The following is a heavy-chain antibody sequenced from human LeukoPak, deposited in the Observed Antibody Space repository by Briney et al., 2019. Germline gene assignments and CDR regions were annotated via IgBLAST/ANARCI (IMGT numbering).Heavy chain of an antibody. Sequence: SETLSLTCTVSGGSISSYYWSWIPQPPGKGLEWIGYIYYSGSTNYNPSLKSRVTISVDTSKNQFFLKLSSVTAAGTAVYYCARRSRMTTIDAFDIWGQGTMVTVSS. D-gene: IGHD5-24*01. J-gene: IGHJ3*02. CDR2: IYYSGST. CDR3: ARRSRMTTIDAFDI. CDR1: GGSISSYY. V-gene: IGHV4-59*08.